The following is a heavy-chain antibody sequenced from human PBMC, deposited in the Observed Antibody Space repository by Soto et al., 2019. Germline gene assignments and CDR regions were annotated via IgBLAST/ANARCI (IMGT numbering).Heavy chain of an antibody. V-gene: IGHV4-61*08. CDR2: IYYSGST. Sequence: EAVSLTCTVCGGSMSSGGYYWCWIRQHPGKGLEWIGYIYYSGSTNYNPSLKSRVTISVDTSKNQFSLKLSSVTAADTAVYYCARHQHYSYMDVWGKGTTVTVSS. CDR1: GGSMSSGGYY. J-gene: IGHJ6*03. CDR3: ARHQHYSYMDV.